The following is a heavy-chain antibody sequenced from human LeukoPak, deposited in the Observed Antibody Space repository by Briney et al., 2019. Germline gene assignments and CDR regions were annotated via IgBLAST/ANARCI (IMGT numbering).Heavy chain of an antibody. CDR2: IYPGDSDT. V-gene: IGHV5-51*01. Sequence: GESLNISCQGSGYIFPSYWIGWVRQLPGKGLEWMGIIYPGDSDTRYSPSFQGQVTISADKSISTAYLQWSSLKASDTAMYYCARQYCSSTSCYSAFDIWGQGTMVTVSS. D-gene: IGHD2-2*02. CDR3: ARQYCSSTSCYSAFDI. CDR1: GYIFPSYW. J-gene: IGHJ3*02.